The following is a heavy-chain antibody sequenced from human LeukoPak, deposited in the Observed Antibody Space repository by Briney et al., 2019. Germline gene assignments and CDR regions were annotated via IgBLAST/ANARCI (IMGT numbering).Heavy chain of an antibody. CDR1: GYTFSSYG. J-gene: IGHJ4*02. V-gene: IGHV3-30*02. D-gene: IGHD6-13*01. CDR2: VRYDGSNK. Sequence: PGGSLRLSCEASGYTFSSYGMHWVRQAPGKGLEWVAFVRYDGSNKYYADSVKGRFTISRDNSKNRLYLQMNSLRAEDTAVYYCAKDRVGNSWYYFDYWGQGTLVTVSS. CDR3: AKDRVGNSWYYFDY.